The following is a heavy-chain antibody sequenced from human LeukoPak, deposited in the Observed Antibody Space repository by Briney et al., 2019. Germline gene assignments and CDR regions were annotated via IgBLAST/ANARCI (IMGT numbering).Heavy chain of an antibody. J-gene: IGHJ6*02. Sequence: SETLSLTCAVYGGSFSGHYWSWLRQPPGKGLEGIGEINHSGSTNYNPSLKSRVTISVDTSKNQFSLKLSSVTAADTAVYYCARDRYSSGWYGVSGMDVWGQGTTVTVSS. V-gene: IGHV4-34*01. CDR2: INHSGST. D-gene: IGHD6-19*01. CDR3: ARDRYSSGWYGVSGMDV. CDR1: GGSFSGHY.